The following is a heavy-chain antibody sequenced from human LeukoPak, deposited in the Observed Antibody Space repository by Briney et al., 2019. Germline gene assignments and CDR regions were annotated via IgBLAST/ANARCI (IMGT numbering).Heavy chain of an antibody. Sequence: GRSLRLSCAASEFTFSASALIWVRQAPGKGLEWVSTITGSGGSTYYADSVKGRFTISRDNSKNTLSLQMNSLRAEDTAVYYCAKGAGNYDYWGQGTLVTVSS. D-gene: IGHD5-24*01. CDR1: EFTFSASA. CDR2: ITGSGGST. V-gene: IGHV3-23*01. J-gene: IGHJ4*02. CDR3: AKGAGNYDY.